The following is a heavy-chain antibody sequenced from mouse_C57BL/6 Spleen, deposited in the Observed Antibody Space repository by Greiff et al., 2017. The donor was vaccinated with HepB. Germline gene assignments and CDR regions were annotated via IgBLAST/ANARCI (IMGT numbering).Heavy chain of an antibody. V-gene: IGHV1-55*01. CDR1: SYTFTSYW. Sequence: QVQLQQPGAELVKPGASVKMSCKASSYTFTSYWITWVKQRPGQGLEWIGDIYPGSGSTNYNEKFKSKATLTVDTSSRTAYMQLSSLTSEDSAVYYCAYSSGSSAMDYWGQGTSVTVSS. J-gene: IGHJ4*01. CDR2: IYPGSGST. D-gene: IGHD3-2*02. CDR3: AYSSGSSAMDY.